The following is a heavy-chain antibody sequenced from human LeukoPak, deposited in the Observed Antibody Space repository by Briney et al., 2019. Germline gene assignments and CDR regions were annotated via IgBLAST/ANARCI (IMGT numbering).Heavy chain of an antibody. Sequence: ASETLSLTCTVSGGSISSGGYYWSWIRQHPGKGLEWIGYIYYSGSTYYNPSLKSRVTISVDTSKNQFSLKLSSVTAADTAVYYCARAGDLWFGELSRWFDPWGQGTLVTVSS. J-gene: IGHJ5*02. D-gene: IGHD3-10*01. CDR2: IYYSGST. CDR3: ARAGDLWFGELSRWFDP. V-gene: IGHV4-31*03. CDR1: GGSISSGGYY.